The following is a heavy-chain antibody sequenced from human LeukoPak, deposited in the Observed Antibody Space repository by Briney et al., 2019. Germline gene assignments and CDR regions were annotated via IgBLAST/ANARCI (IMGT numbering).Heavy chain of an antibody. J-gene: IGHJ3*02. CDR3: AREWELDAFDI. V-gene: IGHV4-59*01. CDR2: IYYSGST. CDR1: GGSISSYY. D-gene: IGHD1-26*01. Sequence: SETLSLTCTVSGGSISSYYWSWIRRPPGKGLEWIGYIYYSGSTNYNPSLKSRVTISVDTSKNQFSLKLSSVTAADTAVYYCAREWELDAFDIWGQGTMVTVSS.